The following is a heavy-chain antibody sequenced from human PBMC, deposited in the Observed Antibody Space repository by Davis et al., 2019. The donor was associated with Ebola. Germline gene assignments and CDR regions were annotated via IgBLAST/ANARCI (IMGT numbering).Heavy chain of an antibody. CDR3: TKGWGTIVS. CDR2: ISSDGGIT. J-gene: IGHJ4*02. D-gene: IGHD3-16*01. Sequence: GESLKISCAASGFTFNKYWMHWVRQAPGKGLVYVSRISSDGGITSYADSVKGRFTISRDNSKNTLYLQMNSLRAEDTAIYYCTKGWGTIVSWGQGTLVTVSS. CDR1: GFTFNKYW. V-gene: IGHV3-74*01.